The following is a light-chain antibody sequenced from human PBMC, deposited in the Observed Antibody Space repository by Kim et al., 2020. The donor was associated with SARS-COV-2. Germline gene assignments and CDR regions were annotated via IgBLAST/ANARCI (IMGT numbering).Light chain of an antibody. CDR2: DVS. CDR1: SSDVGGYNY. Sequence: GQSITISCTGTSSDVGGYNYVSWYQQHPGKAPKVMIYDVSKRPSGVSNRFSGSKSGNTASLTISGLQAEDEADYYCSSYTSDSTVLFGGGTKLTVL. J-gene: IGLJ2*01. CDR3: SSYTSDSTVL. V-gene: IGLV2-14*04.